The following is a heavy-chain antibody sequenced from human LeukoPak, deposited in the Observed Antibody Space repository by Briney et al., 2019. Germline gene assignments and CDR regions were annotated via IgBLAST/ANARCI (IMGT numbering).Heavy chain of an antibody. Sequence: PGGSLRLSCAASGFTFSDYYMSWIRQAPGKGLEWVSYISCSGSTIYYADSVKGRFTISRDNAKNSLYLQMNSLRAEDTAVYYCARDLGYCSSTSCHDAFDTWGQGTMVTVSS. D-gene: IGHD2-2*01. V-gene: IGHV3-11*01. CDR3: ARDLGYCSSTSCHDAFDT. CDR2: ISCSGSTI. J-gene: IGHJ3*02. CDR1: GFTFSDYY.